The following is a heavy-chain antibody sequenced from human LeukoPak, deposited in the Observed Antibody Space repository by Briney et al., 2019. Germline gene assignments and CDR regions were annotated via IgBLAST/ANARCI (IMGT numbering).Heavy chain of an antibody. J-gene: IGHJ6*04. D-gene: IGHD3-9*01. V-gene: IGHV1-69*13. CDR3: ASVYYDILTGYYPPDYYYGMDV. CDR2: IIPIFGAA. CDR1: GGTFSSYA. Sequence: SVKVSCKASGGTFSSYAISWVRQAPGQGLEWMGGIIPIFGAANYAQKFQGRVTITADESTSTAYKELSSLRSEDTAVYYCASVYYDILTGYYPPDYYYGMDVWGKGTTVTVSS.